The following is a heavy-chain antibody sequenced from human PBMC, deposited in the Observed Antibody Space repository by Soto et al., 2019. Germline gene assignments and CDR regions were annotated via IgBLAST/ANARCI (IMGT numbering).Heavy chain of an antibody. D-gene: IGHD3-10*01. CDR2: IDAGNGNT. J-gene: IGHJ4*02. V-gene: IGHV1-3*01. Sequence: QVQLVQSGAEVKKPGASVKVSCKASGHTSTNYAVHWVRQAPGQRLEWMGRIDAGNGNTKYSQKFQGRVTITTDTPASTASMELSSLRSEDTAVYYCAREGSTYGSTFDYWGQGTLVTVSS. CDR3: AREGSTYGSTFDY. CDR1: GHTSTNYA.